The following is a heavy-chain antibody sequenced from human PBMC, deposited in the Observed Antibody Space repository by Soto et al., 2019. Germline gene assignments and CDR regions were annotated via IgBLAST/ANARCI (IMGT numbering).Heavy chain of an antibody. CDR1: GFTFGDYA. V-gene: IGHV3-49*03. CDR3: TRTAKYCSSTSCYYYYYYMDV. D-gene: IGHD2-2*01. J-gene: IGHJ6*03. Sequence: GGSLRLSCTASGFTFGDYAMSWFRQAPGKGLEWVGFIRSKAYGGTTEYAASVKGRFTISRDDSKSIAYLQMNSLKTEDTAVYYCTRTAKYCSSTSCYYYYYYMDVWGKGTTVTVSS. CDR2: IRSKAYGGTT.